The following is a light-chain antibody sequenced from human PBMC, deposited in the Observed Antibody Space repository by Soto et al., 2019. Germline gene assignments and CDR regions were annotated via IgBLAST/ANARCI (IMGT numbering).Light chain of an antibody. Sequence: DIEMIQSPSTLSASVGDRVTITCRASQSTSSWLAWYQQKPGKAPKVLIYKASSLEGGVPSRFSGSGSGTEFTLTISSLQPDEFATYYCQQYNSYSRTSGQGTKVEVK. CDR3: QQYNSYSRT. CDR1: QSTSSW. V-gene: IGKV1-5*03. J-gene: IGKJ1*01. CDR2: KAS.